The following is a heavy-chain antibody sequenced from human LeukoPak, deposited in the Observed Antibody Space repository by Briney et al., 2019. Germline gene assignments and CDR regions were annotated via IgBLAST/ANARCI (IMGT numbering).Heavy chain of an antibody. D-gene: IGHD5-18*01. CDR2: INTNTGNP. J-gene: IGHJ4*02. Sequence: ASVTVSCQPSGYTFTSYSMNWVRQAPEQGLEWVGWINTNTGNPTYAQGFTGRFVFSLDTSVSTAYLEISSLKAEDTAVYYCARVVRGYSYGYGYWGQGTLVTVSS. CDR3: ARVVRGYSYGYGY. V-gene: IGHV7-4-1*02. CDR1: GYTFTSYS.